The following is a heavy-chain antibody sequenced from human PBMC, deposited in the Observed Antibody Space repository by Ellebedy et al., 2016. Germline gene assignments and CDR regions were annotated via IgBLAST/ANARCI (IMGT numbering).Heavy chain of an antibody. CDR3: ARETGELDY. V-gene: IGHV3-7*01. J-gene: IGHJ4*02. CDR2: IKRDGSDK. D-gene: IGHD7-27*01. Sequence: GGSLRLSXTGSGFTFGDFAINWFRQAPGKGLEWVGNIKRDGSDKYYADSVKGRFTISRDNAKNSLYLQMNSLRAEDTAMYYCARETGELDYWGQGTLVTVSS. CDR1: GFTFGDFA.